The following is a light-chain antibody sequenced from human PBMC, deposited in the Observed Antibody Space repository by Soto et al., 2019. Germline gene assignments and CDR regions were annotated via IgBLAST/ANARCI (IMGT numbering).Light chain of an antibody. J-gene: IGKJ3*01. V-gene: IGKV3-20*01. CDR1: QSVSDNY. CDR3: QRYGRSPGLFT. CDR2: GAT. Sequence: EIVLTQSPGSLSSSPGERATLSCRASQSVSDNYFAWYQQKPDQPPSLIIDGATSTATAVPDRFRVSGSGTDLTLTISRLEPEDVAVSYCQRYGRSPGLFTFGPGTKLDFK.